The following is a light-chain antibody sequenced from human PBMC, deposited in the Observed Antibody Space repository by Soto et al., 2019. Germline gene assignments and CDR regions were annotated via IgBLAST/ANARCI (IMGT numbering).Light chain of an antibody. V-gene: IGKV3-20*01. CDR3: QQYYSSRT. CDR1: QSVGSRW. Sequence: EILLTQSPGTVSLSPGERATLSCRASQSVGSRWLAWYQQKPGQAPRGLIYGGSNRATGIPDRFSGSGSGTDFTLTISRLEPEDFAVYYCQQYYSSRTFGQGTKVEMK. CDR2: GGS. J-gene: IGKJ1*01.